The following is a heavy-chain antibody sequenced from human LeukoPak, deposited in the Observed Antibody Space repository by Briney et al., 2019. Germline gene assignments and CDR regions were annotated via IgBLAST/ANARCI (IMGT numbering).Heavy chain of an antibody. V-gene: IGHV1-18*01. D-gene: IGHD3-22*01. CDR2: ISTYNGNR. J-gene: IGHJ3*02. Sequence: ASVKVSCKASGYTFTKYGISWVRQAPGQGLEWVGWISTYNGNRNYAQKVQARVTVTTDTSTSTVYMELRSLRSDDTAVYCCARVYDSTGDIDSFDIWGQGSMVTVSS. CDR1: GYTFTKYG. CDR3: ARVYDSTGDIDSFDI.